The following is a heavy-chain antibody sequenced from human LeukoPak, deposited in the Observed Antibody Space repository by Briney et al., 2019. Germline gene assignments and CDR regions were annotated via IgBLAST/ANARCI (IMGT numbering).Heavy chain of an antibody. Sequence: PGGSLRLSCAASGFTFSSYAMSWVRQAPGKGLEWVSAISGSGGSTYYADSVKGRFTISRDNSKNTLYLQMNSLRAEDTAVYYCAKDREVVPAPLDGNRDAFDIWGQGTMVTVSS. J-gene: IGHJ3*02. CDR1: GFTFSSYA. CDR2: ISGSGGST. V-gene: IGHV3-23*01. D-gene: IGHD2-2*01. CDR3: AKDREVVPAPLDGNRDAFDI.